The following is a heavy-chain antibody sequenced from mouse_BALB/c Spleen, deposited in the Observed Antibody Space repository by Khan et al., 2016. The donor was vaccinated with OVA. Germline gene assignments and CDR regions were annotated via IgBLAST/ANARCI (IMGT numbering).Heavy chain of an antibody. Sequence: EVQLQESGPGLVKPSQSLSLTCTVTGYSITSDYAWNWIRQFPGNKLEWMGYIKYSGSTSYNPSLKSRIPITRNTSKNRFFLQLSSVTTEDTATYYCARSGTITTVVATDFDYWGQGTTLTVSS. CDR1: GYSITSDYA. J-gene: IGHJ2*01. CDR2: IKYSGST. D-gene: IGHD1-1*01. CDR3: ARSGTITTVVATDFDY. V-gene: IGHV3-2*02.